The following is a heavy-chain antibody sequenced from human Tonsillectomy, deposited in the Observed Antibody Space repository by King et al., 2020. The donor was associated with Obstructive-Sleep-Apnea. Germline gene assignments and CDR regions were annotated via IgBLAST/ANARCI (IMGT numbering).Heavy chain of an antibody. V-gene: IGHV3-30*04. CDR2: LSSDGSNK. J-gene: IGHJ4*02. Sequence: VQLVESGGGVVQPGRSLRLSCAASEFTFSTYAMHWVRQAPGKGLEWVTVLSSDGSNKYYADSVQGRFTVPRDNSKNNLYLQMNRLRAEETAVYYCARESSPQWYIPPFDYWGQGTLVTVSS. CDR1: EFTFSTYA. D-gene: IGHD1-1*01. CDR3: ARESSPQWYIPPFDY.